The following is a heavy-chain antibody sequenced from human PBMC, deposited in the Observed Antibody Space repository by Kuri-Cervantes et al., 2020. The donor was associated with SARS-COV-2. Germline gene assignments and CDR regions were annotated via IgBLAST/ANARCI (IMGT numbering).Heavy chain of an antibody. CDR1: GFTFGSYW. J-gene: IGHJ6*02. V-gene: IGHV3-30-3*01. CDR2: ISYDGSNK. D-gene: IGHD3-3*01. Sequence: GESLKISCAASGFTFGSYWMSWVRQAPGKGLEWVAVISYDGSNKYYADSVKGRFTISRDNSKNTVYLQMNSLRAEDTAVYYCARDPQYYDFWSGLTNYYYYGMDVWGQGTTVTVSS. CDR3: ARDPQYYDFWSGLTNYYYYGMDV.